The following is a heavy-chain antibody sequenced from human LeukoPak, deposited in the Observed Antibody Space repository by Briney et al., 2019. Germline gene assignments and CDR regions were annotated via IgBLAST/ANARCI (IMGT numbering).Heavy chain of an antibody. V-gene: IGHV3-23*01. D-gene: IGHD4-11*01. CDR2: ISAHGRNT. Sequence: GGSLRLSCAASGFTFGGYGMGWVRQAPGKGLEWVSSISAHGRNTYYADSVKGRFTMSRDNSNNMVYLQINSLTVDDTAVYYCARDIRTLVHSDYYGWFDPWGQGTLVTVSS. CDR1: GFTFGGYG. CDR3: ARDIRTLVHSDYYGWFDP. J-gene: IGHJ5*02.